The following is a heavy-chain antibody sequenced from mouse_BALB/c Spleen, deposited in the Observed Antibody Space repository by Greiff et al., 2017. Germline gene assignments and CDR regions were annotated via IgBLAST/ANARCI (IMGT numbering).Heavy chain of an antibody. V-gene: IGHV1S81*02. J-gene: IGHJ3*01. CDR2: INPSNGGT. D-gene: IGHD2-14*01. CDR1: GYTFTSYY. Sequence: QVQLQQSGAELVKPGASVKLSCKASGYTFTSYYMYWVKQRPGQGLEWIGEINPSNGGTNFNEKFKSKATLTVDKSSSTAYMQLSSLTSEDSAVYYCTRGGAYYRYDLAYWGQGTLVTVSA. CDR3: TRGGAYYRYDLAY.